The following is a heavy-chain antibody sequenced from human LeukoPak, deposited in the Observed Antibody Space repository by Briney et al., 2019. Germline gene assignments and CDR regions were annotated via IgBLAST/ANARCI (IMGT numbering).Heavy chain of an antibody. CDR3: ARDYRIVPAAIIPYYYGMDV. J-gene: IGHJ6*02. D-gene: IGHD2-2*02. CDR2: IKQDETEK. V-gene: IGHV3-7*01. CDR1: GFTFSNFW. Sequence: GGSLRLSCTASGFTFSNFWMGWVRQAPGKGLEWVANIKQDETEKFYLGSVKGRFTISRDNSKNTLYLQMNSLRAEDTAVYYCARDYRIVPAAIIPYYYGMDVWGQGTTVTVSS.